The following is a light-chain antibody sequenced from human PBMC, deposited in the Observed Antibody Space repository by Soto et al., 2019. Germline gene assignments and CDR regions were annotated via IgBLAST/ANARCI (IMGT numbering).Light chain of an antibody. Sequence: DIVMTQSADSLAVSLGETATIDCKSSQSVLHSSNNKNYLAWFQQKSGQPPKLLIYWASTRESGVPDRFSGSGSETDFTLTISSLQAEDVAVYYCQQYYTTPQAFGQGTKVDIK. V-gene: IGKV4-1*01. CDR2: WAS. J-gene: IGKJ1*01. CDR3: QQYYTTPQA. CDR1: QSVLHSSNNKNY.